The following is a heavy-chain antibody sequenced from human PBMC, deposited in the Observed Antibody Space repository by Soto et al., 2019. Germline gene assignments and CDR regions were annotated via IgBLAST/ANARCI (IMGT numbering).Heavy chain of an antibody. CDR1: GYTFSSNA. CDR2: INGSNGYA. Sequence: QVHLVQSGAEVKEPGASVRVSCKASGYTFSSNAIHWVRQAPGQELEWMGWINGSNGYAKYSQNFQDRVTLTRDAAASTTYMELSSLRSEDTAIFYWARATYTSGGSPTFAMDVWGQGTTVTVSS. J-gene: IGHJ6*02. V-gene: IGHV1-3*01. D-gene: IGHD3-10*01. CDR3: ARATYTSGGSPTFAMDV.